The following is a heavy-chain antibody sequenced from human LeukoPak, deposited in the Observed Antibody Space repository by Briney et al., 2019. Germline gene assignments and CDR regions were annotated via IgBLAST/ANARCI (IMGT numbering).Heavy chain of an antibody. CDR1: GYTLTSYD. J-gene: IGHJ4*02. V-gene: IGHV1-8*01. D-gene: IGHD3-22*01. CDR2: MNPNSGNT. Sequence: ASVTVSFKASGYTLTSYDINWVGQATGQGLEWMGWMNPNSGNTGYVQKFQGRVTMTRNTSIRTDYMELSSLRSEDTPVYYCARVLADYYDSSGIDYWGQGTLVTVSS. CDR3: ARVLADYYDSSGIDY.